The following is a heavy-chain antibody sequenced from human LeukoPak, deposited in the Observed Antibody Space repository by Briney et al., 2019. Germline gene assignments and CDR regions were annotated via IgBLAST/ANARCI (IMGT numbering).Heavy chain of an antibody. V-gene: IGHV4-59*01. Sequence: SETLSLTCTVSGGSISSYYWSWIRQPPGKGLEWIGYIYYSGSTNYDPSLKSRVTISVDTSKNQFSLKLSSVTAADTAVYYCARVTVAGGYYYYGMDVWGQGTTVTVSS. D-gene: IGHD6-19*01. J-gene: IGHJ6*02. CDR1: GGSISSYY. CDR3: ARVTVAGGYYYYGMDV. CDR2: IYYSGST.